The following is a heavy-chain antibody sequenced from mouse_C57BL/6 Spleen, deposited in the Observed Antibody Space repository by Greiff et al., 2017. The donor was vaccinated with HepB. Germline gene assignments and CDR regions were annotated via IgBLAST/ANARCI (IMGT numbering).Heavy chain of an antibody. CDR3: ARTPLDYGSRYWYFDV. CDR1: GFTFSDYG. V-gene: IGHV5-17*01. CDR2: ISSGSSTI. J-gene: IGHJ1*03. Sequence: EVQGVESGGGLVKPGGSLKLSCAASGFTFSDYGMHWVRQAPEKGLEWVAYISSGSSTIYYADTVKGRFTISRDNAKNTLFLQMTSLRSEDTAMYYCARTPLDYGSRYWYFDVWGTGTTVTVSS. D-gene: IGHD1-1*01.